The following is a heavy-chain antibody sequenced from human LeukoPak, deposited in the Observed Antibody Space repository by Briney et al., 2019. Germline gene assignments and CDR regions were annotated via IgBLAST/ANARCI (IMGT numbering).Heavy chain of an antibody. Sequence: PSETLSLTCTVSSYSISSGYYWGWIRQPPGKGLEWIGSIYHSGSTYYNPSLKSRVTISVDTSKNQFSPKLSSVTAADTAVYYCARESGVAYDSSELVDYWGQGTLVTVSS. D-gene: IGHD3-22*01. CDR1: SYSISSGYY. CDR3: ARESGVAYDSSELVDY. V-gene: IGHV4-38-2*02. J-gene: IGHJ4*02. CDR2: IYHSGST.